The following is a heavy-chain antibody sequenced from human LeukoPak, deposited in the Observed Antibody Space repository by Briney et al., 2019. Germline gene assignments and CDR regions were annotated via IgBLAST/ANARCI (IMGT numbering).Heavy chain of an antibody. D-gene: IGHD1-26*01. CDR2: IYYSGST. V-gene: IGHV4-39*07. J-gene: IGHJ3*02. CDR1: GGSISSSSYY. Sequence: PSQTLSLTCTVSGGSISSSSYYWGWIRQPPGKGLEWIGSIYYSGSTYYNPSLKSRVTISVDTSKNQFSLKLSSVTAADTAVYYCARLPLKRELLGRAGAFDIWGQGTMVTVSS. CDR3: ARLPLKRELLGRAGAFDI.